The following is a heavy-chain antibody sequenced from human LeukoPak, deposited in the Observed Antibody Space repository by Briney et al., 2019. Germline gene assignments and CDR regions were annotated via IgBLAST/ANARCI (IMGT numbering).Heavy chain of an antibody. Sequence: ASVKASCKVSGYSFTGYYMHWVRQAPGQGLDWMGWINPKNGGTNYAPKFQGRVTMTRDTSISTAYMELNRLTSDDTGVYYCARNIWFGESADAFDIWGQGTMVTVSS. V-gene: IGHV1-2*02. CDR2: INPKNGGT. CDR1: GYSFTGYY. D-gene: IGHD3-10*01. J-gene: IGHJ3*02. CDR3: ARNIWFGESADAFDI.